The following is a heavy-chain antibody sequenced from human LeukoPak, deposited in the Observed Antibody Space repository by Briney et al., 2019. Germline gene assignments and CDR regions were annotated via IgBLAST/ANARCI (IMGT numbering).Heavy chain of an antibody. Sequence: AGGSLRLSCAAGGFTFSSYEMNWVRQAPGKGLEWVSYISSSGSTIYYADSVKGRFTISRDNAKNSLYLQMNSLRAEDTAVYYCARVTAAGGRAFDIWGQGTMVTVSS. CDR1: GFTFSSYE. D-gene: IGHD6-13*01. J-gene: IGHJ3*02. V-gene: IGHV3-48*03. CDR3: ARVTAAGGRAFDI. CDR2: ISSSGSTI.